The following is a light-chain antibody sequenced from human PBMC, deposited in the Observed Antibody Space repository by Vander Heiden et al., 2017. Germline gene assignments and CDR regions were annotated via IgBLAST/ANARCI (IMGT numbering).Light chain of an antibody. V-gene: IGKV3-20*01. CDR1: QSVSAGY. CDR3: QQDSDSDT. CDR2: GAS. Sequence: EHVLTQSPGTLSLSPGERATLSCRASQSVSAGYLAWYQQKPGQAPRLLIYGASSRATGIPDRFSGSGSGTDFTLTISRLEPEDFAVYYCQQDSDSDTFGGGTKVEIK. J-gene: IGKJ4*01.